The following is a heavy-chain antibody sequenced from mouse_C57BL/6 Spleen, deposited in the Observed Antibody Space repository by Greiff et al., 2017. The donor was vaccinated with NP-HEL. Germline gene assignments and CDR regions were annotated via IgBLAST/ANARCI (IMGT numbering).Heavy chain of an antibody. V-gene: IGHV5-17*01. J-gene: IGHJ1*03. CDR1: GFTFSDYG. CDR3: ARTDYYGSSPYFDV. D-gene: IGHD1-1*01. Sequence: EVKVEESGGGLVKPGGSLKLSCAASGFTFSDYGMHWVRQAPEKGLEWVAYISSGSSTIYYADTVKGRFTISRDNAKNNLFLQMTSLRSEDTAMYYCARTDYYGSSPYFDVWGTGTTVTVSS. CDR2: ISSGSSTI.